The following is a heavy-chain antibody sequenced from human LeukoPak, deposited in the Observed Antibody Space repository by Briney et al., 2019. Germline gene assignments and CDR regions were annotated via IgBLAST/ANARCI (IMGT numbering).Heavy chain of an antibody. CDR2: INPSGGST. Sequence: ASVKVSCKASGYTFTSYYMHWVRQAPGQGLEWMGIINPSGGSTSYAQKFQGRVTITADESTSTAYMELSSLRSEDTAVYYCARTGGYSYGHANWGQGTLVTVSS. D-gene: IGHD5-18*01. V-gene: IGHV1-46*01. J-gene: IGHJ4*02. CDR1: GYTFTSYY. CDR3: ARTGGYSYGHAN.